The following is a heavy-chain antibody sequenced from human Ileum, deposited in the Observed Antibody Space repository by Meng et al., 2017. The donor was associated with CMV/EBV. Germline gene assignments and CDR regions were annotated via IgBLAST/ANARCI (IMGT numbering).Heavy chain of an antibody. CDR1: GFTFNGYS. Sequence: GGSLRLSCAASGFTFNGYSMNWVRQAPGRGLEWVSSINGGGGYIFYADSVKGRFTISRDNAKNSLYLQLSALRAEDTAVYYCAKDRDGGYNFGNGYFDYWGQGVLVTVSS. V-gene: IGHV3-21*04. CDR2: INGGGGYI. J-gene: IGHJ4*02. CDR3: AKDRDGGYNFGNGYFDY. D-gene: IGHD5-18*01.